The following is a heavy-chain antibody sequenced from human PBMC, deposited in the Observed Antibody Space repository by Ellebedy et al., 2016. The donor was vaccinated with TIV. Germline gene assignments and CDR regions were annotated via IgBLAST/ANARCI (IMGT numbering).Heavy chain of an antibody. D-gene: IGHD1-1*01. Sequence: GESLKISXKGSGYSFTNYWITWVRQMPGKGLEWMGRIDPSDSYTDYSPSFQGHVTISADKSISTAYLQWSSLKASDTAMYYCARHAVRLDHFDYWGQGTLVTVSS. CDR1: GYSFTNYW. V-gene: IGHV5-10-1*01. CDR2: IDPSDSYT. J-gene: IGHJ4*02. CDR3: ARHAVRLDHFDY.